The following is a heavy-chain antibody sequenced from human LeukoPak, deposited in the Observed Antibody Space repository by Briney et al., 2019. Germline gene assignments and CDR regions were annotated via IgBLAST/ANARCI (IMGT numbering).Heavy chain of an antibody. D-gene: IGHD3-10*01. CDR3: ARFSRITMVRGTFDY. Sequence: SETLSLTCAVYGGSFSGYYWSWIRQPPGKGLEWIGEINHSGSTNYNPSLKSRVTISVDTSKNRFSLKLSSVTAADTAVYYCARFSRITMVRGTFDYWGQGTLVTVSS. V-gene: IGHV4-34*01. CDR2: INHSGST. J-gene: IGHJ4*02. CDR1: GGSFSGYY.